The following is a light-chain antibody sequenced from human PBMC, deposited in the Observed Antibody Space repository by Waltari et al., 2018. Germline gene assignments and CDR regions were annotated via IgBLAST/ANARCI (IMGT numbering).Light chain of an antibody. Sequence: YELTQPPSVSVSPGQTATITCPGDKLGNKSASWYQQKPGQSPVVVIYPDTRRPSGIPERFSGSNSGNTATLTISGTQALDEADYYCQAWDSSTYVFGTGTKVTVL. V-gene: IGLV3-1*01. CDR2: PDT. CDR1: KLGNKS. CDR3: QAWDSSTYV. J-gene: IGLJ1*01.